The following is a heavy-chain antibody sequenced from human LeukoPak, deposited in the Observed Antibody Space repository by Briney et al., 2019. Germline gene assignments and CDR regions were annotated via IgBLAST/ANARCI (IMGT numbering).Heavy chain of an antibody. Sequence: GGSLRLSCAASGFTFNSYAMTWVRQAPGKGLEWVSAISGGGVNTYYADSVKGRFTISRDNSKNMLYLQMNSLRAEDTAVYYCAKTLGYSGYFSPWGQGTLVTVSS. D-gene: IGHD3-22*01. J-gene: IGHJ5*02. CDR2: ISGGGVNT. CDR3: AKTLGYSGYFSP. V-gene: IGHV3-23*01. CDR1: GFTFNSYA.